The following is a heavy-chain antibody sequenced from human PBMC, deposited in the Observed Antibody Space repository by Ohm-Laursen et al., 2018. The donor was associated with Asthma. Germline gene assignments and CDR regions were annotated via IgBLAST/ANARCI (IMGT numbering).Heavy chain of an antibody. V-gene: IGHV1-18*04. Sequence: GASVKVSCKASGYTFTSYGISWVRQAPGQGLERMGWISAYNGNTSYAQKLQGRVTMTTDTSTSTAYMELRSLRSEDTAVYYCARGLDYGSGNYYFDYWGQGTLVTVSS. D-gene: IGHD3-10*01. CDR3: ARGLDYGSGNYYFDY. CDR2: ISAYNGNT. CDR1: GYTFTSYG. J-gene: IGHJ4*02.